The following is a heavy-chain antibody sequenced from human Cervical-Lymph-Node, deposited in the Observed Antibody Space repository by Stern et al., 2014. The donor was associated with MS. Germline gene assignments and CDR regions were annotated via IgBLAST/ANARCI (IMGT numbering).Heavy chain of an antibody. CDR3: ARDGMATSGSYSSFDS. Sequence: DQLVESGGGVVQPGGSLTLSCEASGFTFSRYSMHWVRQGPGKGLEWVAATTSKGDRTYYADSVKGRFIMSRDNPKNTLYLHMNSLRAEDTAEYFCARDGMATSGSYSSFDSWGQGTLVTVSS. CDR1: GFTFSRYS. J-gene: IGHJ4*02. CDR2: TTSKGDRT. D-gene: IGHD3-10*01. V-gene: IGHV3-30*04.